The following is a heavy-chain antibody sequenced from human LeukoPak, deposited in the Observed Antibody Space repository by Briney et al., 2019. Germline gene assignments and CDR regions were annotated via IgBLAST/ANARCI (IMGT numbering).Heavy chain of an antibody. V-gene: IGHV3-53*01. J-gene: IGHJ4*02. CDR3: ARAESYYDSSGYFDY. CDR1: GFIVNTYY. Sequence: QSGGSLRLSCAVSGFIVNTYYMSWVRQAPGKGLEWVSIIYSDGSTYYADSVKGRFTISRDTSKNTLFLQMNSLRAEDTAVYYCARAESYYDSSGYFDYWGQGTLVTVSS. D-gene: IGHD3-22*01. CDR2: IYSDGST.